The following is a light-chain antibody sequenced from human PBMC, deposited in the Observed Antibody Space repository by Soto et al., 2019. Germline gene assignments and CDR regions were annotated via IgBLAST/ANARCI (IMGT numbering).Light chain of an antibody. CDR3: SSYTSSRAYV. CDR1: SSDVGGYNY. CDR2: EVS. V-gene: IGLV2-14*01. Sequence: QSVLTQPASVSGSPGQSITISCNGTSSDVGGYNYVSWYQQQSGKAPKLMIHEVSNRPSGVSNRFSGSKSGNTASLTISGLQAEDEADYHCSSYTSSRAYVFGIGTKLTVL. J-gene: IGLJ1*01.